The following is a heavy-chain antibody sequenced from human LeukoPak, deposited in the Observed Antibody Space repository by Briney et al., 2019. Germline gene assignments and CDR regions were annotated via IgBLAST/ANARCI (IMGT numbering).Heavy chain of an antibody. D-gene: IGHD3-10*01. V-gene: IGHV1-2*02. J-gene: IGHJ4*02. Sequence: ASVKVSCKASGYTFTGYYMHWVRQAPGQGLEWKGWINPNSGGTNYAQKFQGRVTMTRDTSISTAYMELSRLRSDDTAVYYCARVIMVRGVRLDYWGQGTLVTVSS. CDR1: GYTFTGYY. CDR3: ARVIMVRGVRLDY. CDR2: INPNSGGT.